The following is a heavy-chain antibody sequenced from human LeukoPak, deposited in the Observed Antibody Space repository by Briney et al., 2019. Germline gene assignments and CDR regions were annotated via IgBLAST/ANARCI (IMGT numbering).Heavy chain of an antibody. CDR1: GGSMFSYY. CDR3: ASTYFGSGSFPLDY. J-gene: IGHJ4*02. D-gene: IGHD3-10*01. V-gene: IGHV4-59*01. CDR2: IYYTGST. Sequence: SETLSLTCTVSGGSMFSYYWSWVRQSPGKGLEWIGYIYYTGSTNYNPSLKSRVAISIDMSRTQFSLKLRSVTAADTAVYYCASTYFGSGSFPLDYWGRGTLVTVSS.